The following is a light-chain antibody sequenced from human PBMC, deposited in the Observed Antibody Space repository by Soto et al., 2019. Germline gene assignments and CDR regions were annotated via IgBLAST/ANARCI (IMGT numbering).Light chain of an antibody. J-gene: IGLJ3*02. Sequence: QSVLTQPASVSGSPGQSITISCTGSSSDIGGYNFVSWYQQYPGKAPKLMICEVSNRPSGVSDRFSGSKSGNTASLSISGLQAEDEATYYCSSYTSANTWVFGGGTKVTVL. V-gene: IGLV2-14*01. CDR3: SSYTSANTWV. CDR2: EVS. CDR1: SSDIGGYNF.